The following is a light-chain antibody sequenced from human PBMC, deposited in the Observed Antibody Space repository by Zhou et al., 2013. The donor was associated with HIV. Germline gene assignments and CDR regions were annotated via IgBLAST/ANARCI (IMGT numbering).Light chain of an antibody. J-gene: IGKJ1*01. CDR2: LGS. V-gene: IGKV2-28*01. CDR1: QSLLHSNGYNY. Sequence: DIVMTQSPLSLPVTPGEAASISCRSSQSLLHSNGYNYLDWYLQKPGQSPQLLIYLGSNRASGVPDRFSGSGSGSYFTLEISRVEAEDVGVYYCMQALQTPTFGQGTKVEIK. CDR3: MQALQTPT.